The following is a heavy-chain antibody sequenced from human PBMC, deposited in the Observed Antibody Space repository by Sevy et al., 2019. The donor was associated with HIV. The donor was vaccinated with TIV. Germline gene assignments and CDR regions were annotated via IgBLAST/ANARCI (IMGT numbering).Heavy chain of an antibody. CDR2: IYWDDDK. Sequence: SGPTLVKPTQTLTLTCTFSGFSLSTSGVGVGWIRQPPGKALEWLALIYWDDDKRYSPSLKSRLTIIKDTSKNQEVLTMTNMDPVDTATYYCAHSRKMVRGVIGYYFDYWGQGTLVTVSS. CDR3: AHSRKMVRGVIGYYFDY. D-gene: IGHD3-10*01. V-gene: IGHV2-5*02. J-gene: IGHJ4*02. CDR1: GFSLSTSGVG.